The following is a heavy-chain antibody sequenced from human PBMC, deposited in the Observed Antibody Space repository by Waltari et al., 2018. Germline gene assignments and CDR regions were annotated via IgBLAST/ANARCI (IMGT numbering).Heavy chain of an antibody. CDR1: GGSFSGYY. CDR2: INHSGST. J-gene: IGHJ4*02. V-gene: IGHV4-34*01. Sequence: QVQLQQWGAGLLKPSETLSLTCAVYGGSFSGYYWSWIRQPPGKGLEWIGEINHSGSTNNNPSLKSRVTRSVDTSKNQFSLKLSSVTAADTAVYYGARASGWYSDWGQGTLVTVSS. CDR3: ARASGWYSD. D-gene: IGHD6-19*01.